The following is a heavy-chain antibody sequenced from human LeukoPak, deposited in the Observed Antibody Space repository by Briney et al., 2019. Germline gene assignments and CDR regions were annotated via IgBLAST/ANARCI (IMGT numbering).Heavy chain of an antibody. J-gene: IGHJ4*02. CDR1: GFSFSSYG. V-gene: IGHV3-30*02. Sequence: GGSLRLSCAASGFSFSSYGMHWVRQAPGKGLEWVTFIRYDGSNKKYADSVQGRFTISRENAKNSLYLQMNSLRAGDTAVYYCARGAVAGTTEFDYWGQGTLVTVSS. CDR3: ARGAVAGTTEFDY. D-gene: IGHD6-19*01. CDR2: IRYDGSNK.